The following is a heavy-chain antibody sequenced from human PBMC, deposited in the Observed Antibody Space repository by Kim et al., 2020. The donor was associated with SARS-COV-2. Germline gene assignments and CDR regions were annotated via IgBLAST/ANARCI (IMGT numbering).Heavy chain of an antibody. CDR3: ARIWGSSPYFDY. CDR2: IDPSDSYT. D-gene: IGHD6-13*01. J-gene: IGHJ4*02. CDR1: GYSFTSYW. Sequence: GESLKISCKGSGYSFTSYWISWVRQMPGKGLEWMGRIDPSDSYTNYSPSFQGHVTISADKSISTAYLQWSSLKASDTAMYYCARIWGSSPYFDYWGQGTLVTVSS. V-gene: IGHV5-10-1*01.